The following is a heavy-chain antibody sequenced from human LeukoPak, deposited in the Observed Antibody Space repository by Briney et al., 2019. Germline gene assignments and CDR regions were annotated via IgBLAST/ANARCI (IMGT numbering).Heavy chain of an antibody. D-gene: IGHD6-25*01. CDR3: ARGQAAAPSYNWFDP. V-gene: IGHV1-69*13. Sequence: ASVKVSCKASGGTFSRYAISWVRQAPGQGLEWMGGIIPMFGAPNYAQKFEGRVTITADESTSTAYMELNSLRSKDTAVYYCARGQAAAPSYNWFDPWGQGTLVTVSS. J-gene: IGHJ5*02. CDR1: GGTFSRYA. CDR2: IIPMFGAP.